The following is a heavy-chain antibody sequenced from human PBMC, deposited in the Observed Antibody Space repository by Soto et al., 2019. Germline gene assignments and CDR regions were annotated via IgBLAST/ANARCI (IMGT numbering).Heavy chain of an antibody. CDR1: GFTFSSYA. Sequence: PGGSLRLSCAASGFTFSSYAMHWVRQAPGKGLEWVAVISYDGSNKYYADSVKGRFTISRDNSKNTLYLQMNRLRAEDTAVYYCARGPSIMITFGGVDYGMDVWGQGTTVTVSS. CDR3: ARGPSIMITFGGVDYGMDV. D-gene: IGHD3-16*01. CDR2: ISYDGSNK. V-gene: IGHV3-30-3*01. J-gene: IGHJ6*02.